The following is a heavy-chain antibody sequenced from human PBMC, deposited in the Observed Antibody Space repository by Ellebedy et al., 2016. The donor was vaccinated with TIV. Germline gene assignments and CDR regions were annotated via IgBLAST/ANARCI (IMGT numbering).Heavy chain of an antibody. J-gene: IGHJ4*02. Sequence: GESLKISXSASGFTFDDYAMHCVRQAPGKGLEWVSLISWDGGSTYYADSVKGRFTIYRDNSKNSLYLQMNSLRAEDTALYYCAKDTRTGTVENGHLDYWGQGTLVTVSS. CDR1: GFTFDDYA. V-gene: IGHV3-43D*03. D-gene: IGHD2-8*02. CDR2: ISWDGGST. CDR3: AKDTRTGTVENGHLDY.